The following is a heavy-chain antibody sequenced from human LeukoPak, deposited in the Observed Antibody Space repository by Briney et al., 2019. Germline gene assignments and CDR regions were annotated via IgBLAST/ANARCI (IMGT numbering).Heavy chain of an antibody. Sequence: SSETLSLACAVYGGSFSSYSWSWIRQPPGKGLEWIGEINHSGSTNHNPSLKSRVTISVDTSKNEFSLKLTSVTAADTAVYYCATRYCSGGDCHSWFDPWGQGTLVTVSS. CDR3: ATRYCSGGDCHSWFDP. V-gene: IGHV4-34*01. D-gene: IGHD2-15*01. J-gene: IGHJ5*02. CDR1: GGSFSSYS. CDR2: INHSGST.